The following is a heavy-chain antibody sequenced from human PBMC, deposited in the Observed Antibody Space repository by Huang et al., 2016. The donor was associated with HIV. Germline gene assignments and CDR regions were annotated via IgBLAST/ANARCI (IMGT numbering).Heavy chain of an antibody. V-gene: IGHV4-34*01. CDR3: AREKAADSAWYGVYYFDY. CDR1: GGSFSGYY. D-gene: IGHD6-19*01. Sequence: QVQLRQWGAGLVKPSETLSLTCAVYGGSFSGYYWTWLRQSPGKGLEWIGEINHIGKTNYQPSLKSRVTISKDTANNQFSLQLTSVSAADTGVYFCAREKAADSAWYGVYYFDYWGEGALVTVTS. J-gene: IGHJ4*02. CDR2: INHIGKT.